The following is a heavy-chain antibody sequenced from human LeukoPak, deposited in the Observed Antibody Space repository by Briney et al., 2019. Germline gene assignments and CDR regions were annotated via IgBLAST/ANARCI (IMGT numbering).Heavy chain of an antibody. CDR1: GGSLSSSSYY. V-gene: IGHV4-39*07. D-gene: IGHD2-2*01. CDR2: IYYSGST. Sequence: SETLSLTCTVSGGSLSSSSYYWGWLRQPPGTGLEWIGSIYYSGSTYYNPSLKSRVTISVDTSKNQFSLKLSSVTAADTAVYYCARVGDCSSTSCSNWGQGTLVTVSS. J-gene: IGHJ4*02. CDR3: ARVGDCSSTSCSN.